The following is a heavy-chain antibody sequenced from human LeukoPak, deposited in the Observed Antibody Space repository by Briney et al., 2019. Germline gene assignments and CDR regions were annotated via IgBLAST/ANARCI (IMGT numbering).Heavy chain of an antibody. D-gene: IGHD1-1*01. CDR2: IIPIFGTA. J-gene: IGHJ5*02. CDR3: ARGATGTTGWFDP. Sequence: GASVKVSCKASGGTFSSYAISWVRQAPGQGLEWMGGIIPIFGTANYAQKFQGRVTITADESTSTAYMELSSLRSEDTAVYYCARGATGTTGWFDPWGQGTLVAVSS. V-gene: IGHV1-69*13. CDR1: GGTFSSYA.